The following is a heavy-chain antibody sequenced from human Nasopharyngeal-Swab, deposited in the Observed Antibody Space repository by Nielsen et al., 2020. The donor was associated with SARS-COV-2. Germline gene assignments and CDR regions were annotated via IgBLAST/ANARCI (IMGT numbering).Heavy chain of an antibody. V-gene: IGHV1-3*01. CDR2: ILPGNGAT. CDR3: ARDPLLLPGPNDFDI. CDR1: GYSFTGYV. Sequence: ASVKVSCKTSGYSFTGYVIHWVRQAPGQRLEWMGWILPGNGATRYSQRFQDRFTLTRDTYATTVYMELSSLTSEDTAVYYCARDPLLLPGPNDFDIWGQGTMVTVSS. D-gene: IGHD2-21*02. J-gene: IGHJ3*02.